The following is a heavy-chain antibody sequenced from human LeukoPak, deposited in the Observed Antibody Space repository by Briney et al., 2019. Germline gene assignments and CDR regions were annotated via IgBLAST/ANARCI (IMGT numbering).Heavy chain of an antibody. CDR1: GGSISSGGYF. D-gene: IGHD4-23*01. CDR3: ARESSGGNSYGSFDY. Sequence: PSETLSLTCSVSGGSISSGGYFWSWIRRPPGKGLEWIGYISYSGSTFYNPSLQSRVSISADTAKHQFSLKLSSVTVADTAVYYCARESSGGNSYGSFDYWGQGTLVTVSS. J-gene: IGHJ4*02. CDR2: ISYSGST. V-gene: IGHV4-31*03.